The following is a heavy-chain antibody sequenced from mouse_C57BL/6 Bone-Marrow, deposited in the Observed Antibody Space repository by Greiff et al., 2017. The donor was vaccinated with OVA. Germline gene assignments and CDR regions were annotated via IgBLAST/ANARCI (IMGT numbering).Heavy chain of an antibody. CDR1: GYAFSSSW. Sequence: QVTLKESGPELVKPGASVKISCKASGYAFSSSWMNWVKQRPGKGLEWIGRIYPGDGDTNYNGKFKGKATLTADKSSSTAYMQLSSLTSEDSAVYFCARGITTVVPFAYWGQGTLVTVSA. CDR3: ARGITTVVPFAY. J-gene: IGHJ3*01. D-gene: IGHD1-1*01. CDR2: IYPGDGDT. V-gene: IGHV1-82*01.